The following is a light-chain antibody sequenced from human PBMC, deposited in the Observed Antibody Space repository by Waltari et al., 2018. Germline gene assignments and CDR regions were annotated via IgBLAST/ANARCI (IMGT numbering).Light chain of an antibody. CDR2: WAS. CDR3: QQYYSTPLT. V-gene: IGKV4-1*01. Sequence: DIVMTQSPESLAVSLGERATINCKSSQSVLYSSNNKNYIVWYQQKSGQPPKLLIYWASTRESGVPDRFSGSGSGTDFTLTISSLQAEDVAVYYCQQYYSTPLTFGGGTKVEIK. J-gene: IGKJ4*01. CDR1: QSVLYSSNNKNY.